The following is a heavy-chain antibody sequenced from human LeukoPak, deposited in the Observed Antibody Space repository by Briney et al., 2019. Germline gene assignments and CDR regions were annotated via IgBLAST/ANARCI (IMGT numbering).Heavy chain of an antibody. J-gene: IGHJ4*02. CDR3: ARGPTTVTTGLRYFDY. V-gene: IGHV1-46*01. CDR2: INPSGGST. CDR1: GYTFTSYY. Sequence: GASVTVSCTASGYTFTSYYMHWVRQAPGQGLEWMGIINPSGGSTSYAQKFQGRVTMTRDTSTSTVYMELSSLRSEDTAVYYCARGPTTVTTGLRYFDYWGQGTLVTVSS. D-gene: IGHD4-17*01.